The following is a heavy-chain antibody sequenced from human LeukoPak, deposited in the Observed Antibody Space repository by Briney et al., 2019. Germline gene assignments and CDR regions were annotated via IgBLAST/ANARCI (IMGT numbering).Heavy chain of an antibody. CDR2: ISGSGGST. Sequence: GGSLTLSCAASGFTFSSYAMSWVRQAPGKGLEWVSAISGSGGSTYYADFVKGRFTISRDNSKNTLYLQMNSLRAEDTAVYYCVRVPGSYYVDFDYWGQGTLVTVSS. D-gene: IGHD3-10*01. CDR1: GFTFSSYA. CDR3: VRVPGSYYVDFDY. V-gene: IGHV3-23*01. J-gene: IGHJ4*02.